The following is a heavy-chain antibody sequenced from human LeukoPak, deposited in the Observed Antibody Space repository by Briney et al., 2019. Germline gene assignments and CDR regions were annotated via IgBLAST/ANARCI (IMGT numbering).Heavy chain of an antibody. D-gene: IGHD2-15*01. CDR3: AKGACSGGSCNTDY. Sequence: GGSLRLSCAASGFTFSSYAMSWVRQAPGKGLEWVPAISGSGGSTYYADSVKGRFTISRDNSKNTLYLQMNSLRAEDTAVYYCAKGACSGGSCNTDYWGQGTLVTVSS. J-gene: IGHJ4*02. CDR2: ISGSGGST. CDR1: GFTFSSYA. V-gene: IGHV3-23*01.